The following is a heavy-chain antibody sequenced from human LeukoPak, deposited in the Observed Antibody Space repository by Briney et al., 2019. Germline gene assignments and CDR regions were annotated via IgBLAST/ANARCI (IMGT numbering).Heavy chain of an antibody. D-gene: IGHD6-19*01. CDR3: ARVGAIAVAGTGFDY. J-gene: IGHJ4*02. Sequence: ASVKVSCKASGYTFTSYGISWVRQAPGQGLEWMGWINPNSGGTNYAQKFQGRVTMTRDTSISTAYMELSRLRSDDTAVYYCARVGAIAVAGTGFDYWGQGTLVTVSS. V-gene: IGHV1-2*02. CDR2: INPNSGGT. CDR1: GYTFTSYG.